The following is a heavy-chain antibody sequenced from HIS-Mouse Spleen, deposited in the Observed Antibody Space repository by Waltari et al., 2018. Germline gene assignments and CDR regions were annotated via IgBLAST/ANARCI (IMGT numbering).Heavy chain of an antibody. D-gene: IGHD6-6*01. CDR2: IYYSGSP. V-gene: IGHV4-39*07. CDR1: GGSISSSSYY. Sequence: QLQLQESGPGLVKPSETLSLTCTVSGGSISSSSYYWGWIRQPPGKGLGWIGSIYYSGSPYYNTPLNSRVTIAVDASKNQFALKLGSVTAADTAVYYCAARYSSSSQFGYWGQGTLVTVSS. CDR3: AARYSSSSQFGY. J-gene: IGHJ4*02.